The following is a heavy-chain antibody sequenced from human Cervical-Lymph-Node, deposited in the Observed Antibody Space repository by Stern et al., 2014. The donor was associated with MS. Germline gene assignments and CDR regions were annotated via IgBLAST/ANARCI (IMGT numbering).Heavy chain of an antibody. V-gene: IGHV3-64*01. CDR2: ITSDGGST. J-gene: IGHJ4*02. CDR3: ARGSR. CDR1: GFTFSNYA. Sequence: EDQLVESGGGLVQPGGSLRLSCVGSGFTFSNYAMHWVRQAPGKGLEYVSAITSDGGSTYYAKFVKGRFTISRDNAKNTLYLQMGRLRGDDMAVYYCARGSRWGQGTLVTVSS.